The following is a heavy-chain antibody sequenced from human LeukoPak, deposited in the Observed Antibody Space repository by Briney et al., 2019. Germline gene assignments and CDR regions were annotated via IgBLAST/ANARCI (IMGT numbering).Heavy chain of an antibody. Sequence: GGSLRLSCAASGFTFSDYYMSWIRQAPGKGLEWVSYISSSGSTIYYADSVRGRFTISRDNAKNSLYLQMNSLRAEDTAVYYCAKGYSSSFYANDYWGQGTLVTVSS. CDR2: ISSSGSTI. V-gene: IGHV3-11*01. CDR3: AKGYSSSFYANDY. CDR1: GFTFSDYY. D-gene: IGHD6-6*01. J-gene: IGHJ4*02.